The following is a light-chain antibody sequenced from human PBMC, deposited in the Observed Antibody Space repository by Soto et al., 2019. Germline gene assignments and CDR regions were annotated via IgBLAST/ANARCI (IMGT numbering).Light chain of an antibody. CDR2: GAS. CDR3: KQYNKSRT. V-gene: IGKV3-15*01. CDR1: QSVSSN. Sequence: ETLMPPSPATLSVSPGESAPLCCRARQSVSSNLAWYQQKPGQDPRILIYGASTRATGIPARISGSGSGTEFTLTITRLQSEDFAVYYRKQYNKSRTCGQGTKGDIK. J-gene: IGKJ1*01.